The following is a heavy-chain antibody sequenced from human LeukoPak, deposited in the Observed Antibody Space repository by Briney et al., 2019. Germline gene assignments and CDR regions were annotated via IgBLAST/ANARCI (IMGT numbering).Heavy chain of an antibody. J-gene: IGHJ4*02. CDR3: ARDRGQLWPVHFDY. D-gene: IGHD5-18*01. Sequence: PGGSLSLSCAASGFTFSSYWMHWVRQAPGKGLVWVSRINSDGSSTSYADSVKGRFTISRDNAKNTLYLQMNSLRAEDTAVYYCARDRGQLWPVHFDYGGQGTLVTVSS. CDR2: INSDGSST. CDR1: GFTFSSYW. V-gene: IGHV3-74*01.